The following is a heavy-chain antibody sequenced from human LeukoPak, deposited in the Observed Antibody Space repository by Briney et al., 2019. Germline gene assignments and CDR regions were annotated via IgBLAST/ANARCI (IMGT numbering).Heavy chain of an antibody. J-gene: IGHJ4*02. Sequence: GGSLRLSCAASGFTFSSSWMSWVRQAPGKGLEWGANIKPDGSEKVHVDSVKGRFTISRDNSKSSLSLQMSSLRAEDTPVYYCARYGLTAALVLWGQGTLVTVSS. V-gene: IGHV3-7*01. CDR2: IKPDGSEK. CDR3: ARYGLTAALVL. D-gene: IGHD5-18*01. CDR1: GFTFSSSW.